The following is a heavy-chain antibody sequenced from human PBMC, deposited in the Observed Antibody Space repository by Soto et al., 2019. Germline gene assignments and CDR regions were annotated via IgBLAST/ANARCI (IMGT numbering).Heavy chain of an antibody. J-gene: IGHJ4*02. Sequence: GGSLRLSCVASGFTFSSYAMTWVRQAPGKWLEWVSAISGGDGSPSYADSVKGRFTISRDNSKNTLYLHMDSLRADDTAAYYCAKWHTYNYDSLAFSGFHCWGQGXQVTVYS. V-gene: IGHV3-23*01. CDR1: GFTFSSYA. D-gene: IGHD3-16*01. CDR3: AKWHTYNYDSLAFSGFHC. CDR2: ISGGDGSP.